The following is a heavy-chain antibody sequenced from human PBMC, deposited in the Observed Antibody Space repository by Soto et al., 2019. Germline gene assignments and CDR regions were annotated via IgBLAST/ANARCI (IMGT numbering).Heavy chain of an antibody. Sequence: EAELVESGGGLVQPGGSLTLSCAASGFIFSDYEVDWVRQAPGRGPEWISYISDSGTTIYYAASVKGRFTISRDDAKKSLYLHMNNLRVVDTAIYFCVKEYCTGGTCFDAFDLWGQGTVVTVSS. V-gene: IGHV3-48*03. CDR2: ISDSGTTI. CDR3: VKEYCTGGTCFDAFDL. J-gene: IGHJ3*01. CDR1: GFIFSDYE. D-gene: IGHD2-8*02.